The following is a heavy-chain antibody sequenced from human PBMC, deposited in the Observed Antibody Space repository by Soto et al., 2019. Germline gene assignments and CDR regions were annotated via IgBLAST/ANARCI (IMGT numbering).Heavy chain of an antibody. V-gene: IGHV4-31*03. J-gene: IGHJ4*02. D-gene: IGHD1-26*01. CDR2: IYYSGST. CDR1: GGSISSGGYY. Sequence: SETLSLTCTVSGGSISSGGYYWSWIRQHPGKGLEWIGYIYYSGSTYYNPSLKSRVTISVDTSKNQFSLKLSSVTAADTAVYYCAGDFRGSYSIDYWGQGTLVTVSS. CDR3: AGDFRGSYSIDY.